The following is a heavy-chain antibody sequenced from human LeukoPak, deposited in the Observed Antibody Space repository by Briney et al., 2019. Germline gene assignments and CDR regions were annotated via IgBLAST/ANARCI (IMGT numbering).Heavy chain of an antibody. D-gene: IGHD3-16*01. CDR3: ARDRRGEGSLDY. V-gene: IGHV4-59*01. CDR2: IYYSGST. J-gene: IGHJ4*02. Sequence: SETLSLTCTVSGGSISSYYWSWIRQPPGKGLEWIGYIYYSGSTNYNPPLKSRVTISVDTSKNQFSLKLSSVTAADTAVYYCARDRRGEGSLDYWGQGTLVTVSS. CDR1: GGSISSYY.